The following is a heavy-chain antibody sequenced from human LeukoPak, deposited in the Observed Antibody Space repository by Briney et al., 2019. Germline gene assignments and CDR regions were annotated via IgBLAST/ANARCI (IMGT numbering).Heavy chain of an antibody. CDR3: ARLALAGLIYYMDV. CDR2: ISGYNGKT. CDR1: GYTFTTYG. V-gene: IGHV1-18*01. J-gene: IGHJ6*03. Sequence: ASVTVSCKASGYTFTTYGISWVRQAPGQGLEWLGWISGYNGKTNYAQKLQGRVTMTTDTSTSTVYMELRSLRSDDTAVYYCARLALAGLIYYMDVWGKGTTVTISS. D-gene: IGHD6-19*01.